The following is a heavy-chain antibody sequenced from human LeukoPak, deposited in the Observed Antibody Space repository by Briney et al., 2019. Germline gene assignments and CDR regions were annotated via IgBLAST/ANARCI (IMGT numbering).Heavy chain of an antibody. V-gene: IGHV4-34*01. Sequence: SETLSLTCAVNAGSFSGHYWSWIRQSPGKGLEWIGEINDSGSTNYNPSLKSRVTISVDRFKNQFSLRLRSVTAADAAVYYCARGSGWYFVYWGQGTLVTVSS. CDR2: INDSGST. J-gene: IGHJ4*02. CDR3: ARGSGWYFVY. CDR1: AGSFSGHY. D-gene: IGHD6-19*01.